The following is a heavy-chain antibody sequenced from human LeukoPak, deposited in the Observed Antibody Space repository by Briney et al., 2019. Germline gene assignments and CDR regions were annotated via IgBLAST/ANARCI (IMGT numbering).Heavy chain of an antibody. J-gene: IGHJ4*02. Sequence: SETLSLTCTVPGGSVSSGGYYWSWIRQPPGKGLEWIGYIYHSGSTYYNPSLKSRVTISVDRSKNQFSLKLSSVTAADTAVYYCASVRFLEWLLSNTLGYYFDYWGQGTLVTVSS. D-gene: IGHD3-3*01. V-gene: IGHV4-30-2*01. CDR3: ASVRFLEWLLSNTLGYYFDY. CDR1: GGSVSSGGYY. CDR2: IYHSGST.